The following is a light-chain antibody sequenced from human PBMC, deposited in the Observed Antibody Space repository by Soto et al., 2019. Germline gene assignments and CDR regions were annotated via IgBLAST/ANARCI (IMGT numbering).Light chain of an antibody. CDR1: QSVLYRSNNKNS. CDR3: QQYYNTPFT. J-gene: IGKJ3*01. Sequence: DIVMTQSPDSLAVSLGERATINCKSSQSVLYRSNNKNSLAWYQQKPGQPPKLLIYWASTRESGVPDRFSGSGSGTDFTLTISSLQAEDVAVYYCQQYYNTPFTFGPGTKVDIK. V-gene: IGKV4-1*01. CDR2: WAS.